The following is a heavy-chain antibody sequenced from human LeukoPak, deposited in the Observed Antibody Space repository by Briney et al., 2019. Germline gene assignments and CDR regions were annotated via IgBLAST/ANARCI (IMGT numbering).Heavy chain of an antibody. V-gene: IGHV4-59*08. CDR1: GGSISSYY. Sequence: SETLSLTCTVSGGSISSYYWSWIRQPPGKGLEWIGYIYYRGSTNYNPSLKSRVTIAVDTSKKQFSLKLSSVTAADTAVYYCVRGPTSSTPNAFEIWGQGTMVTVSS. J-gene: IGHJ3*02. D-gene: IGHD2-15*01. CDR2: IYYRGST. CDR3: VRGPTSSTPNAFEI.